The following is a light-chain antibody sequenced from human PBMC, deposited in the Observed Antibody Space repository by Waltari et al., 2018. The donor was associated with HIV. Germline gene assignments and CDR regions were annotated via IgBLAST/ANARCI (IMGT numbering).Light chain of an antibody. J-gene: IGLJ2*01. Sequence: QSALTQPPSASGSPGQSVTISCTGTSSDVGGYNYASWYQQHPGKAPKLMIYVFSKRPSGVPDRFSGSKSGNTASLTVSGLQAEDEADYYCNSYAGSNNVVFGGGTKVTVL. V-gene: IGLV2-8*01. CDR1: SSDVGGYNY. CDR3: NSYAGSNNVV. CDR2: VFS.